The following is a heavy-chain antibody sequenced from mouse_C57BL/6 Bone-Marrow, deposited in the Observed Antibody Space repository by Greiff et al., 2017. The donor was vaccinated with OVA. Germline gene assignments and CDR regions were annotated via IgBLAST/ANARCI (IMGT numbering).Heavy chain of an antibody. CDR2: IRSKSNNYAT. J-gene: IGHJ4*01. CDR3: VRDSSGYCYAMDY. V-gene: IGHV10-1*01. CDR1: GFSFNTYA. D-gene: IGHD3-2*02. Sequence: EVQGVESGGGLVQPKGSLKLSCAASGFSFNTYAMNWVRPAPGKGLEWVARIRSKSNNYATYYADSVKDRFTISRDDSESMLYLQMNNLKTEDTAMYYCVRDSSGYCYAMDYWGQGTSVTVSS.